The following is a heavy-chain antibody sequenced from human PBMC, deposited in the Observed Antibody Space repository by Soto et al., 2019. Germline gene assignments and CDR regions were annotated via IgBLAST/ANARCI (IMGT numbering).Heavy chain of an antibody. CDR1: GGFVSSGNYY. V-gene: IGHV4-34*01. J-gene: IGHJ3*02. CDR2: MSHSGGT. CDR3: ARVERETTTTVVDAFDI. Sequence: QVQLQQWGAGLLKPSETLSLTCAVYGGFVSSGNYYWSWIRQPPGKGLEWIGEMSHSGGTHFNPSLKSRVTISVDTSKNQFSLKMTSVTAADTALYYCARVERETTTTVVDAFDIWGPGTMVTVSS. D-gene: IGHD4-4*01.